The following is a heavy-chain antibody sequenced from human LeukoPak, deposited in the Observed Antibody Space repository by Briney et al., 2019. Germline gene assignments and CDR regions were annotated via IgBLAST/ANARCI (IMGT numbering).Heavy chain of an antibody. CDR2: INHSGST. Sequence: PSETLSLTCAVYGGSFSGYYWSWIRQPPGKGLEWIGEINHSGSTNYNPSLKSRVTISVDTSKNQFSLKLSSVTAADTAVYYCARGGGGIQLWGKPSYFDYWGQGTLVTVSS. CDR3: ARGGGGIQLWGKPSYFDY. D-gene: IGHD5-18*01. J-gene: IGHJ4*02. CDR1: GGSFSGYY. V-gene: IGHV4-34*01.